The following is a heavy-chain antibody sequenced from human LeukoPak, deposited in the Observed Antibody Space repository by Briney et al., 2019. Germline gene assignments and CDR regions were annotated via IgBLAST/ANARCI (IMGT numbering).Heavy chain of an antibody. CDR3: ARGEETSSTSCCLHDY. CDR2: INAGNGNT. J-gene: IGHJ4*02. V-gene: IGHV1-3*01. D-gene: IGHD2-2*01. CDR1: GYTFTSCA. Sequence: ASVKVSCKASGYTFTSCAMHWVRQAPGQRLEWMGWINAGNGNTKYSQKFQGRVTITRDTSASTAYMELSSLRSEDTAVYYCARGEETSSTSCCLHDYWGQGTLVTVSS.